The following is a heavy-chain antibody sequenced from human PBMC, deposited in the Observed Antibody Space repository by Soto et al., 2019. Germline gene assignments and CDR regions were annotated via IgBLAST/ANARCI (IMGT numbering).Heavy chain of an antibody. D-gene: IGHD3-22*01. CDR1: GFTFSSYA. Sequence: PGGSLRLSCAASGFTFSSYAMSWVRQAPGKGLEWVSAISGSGGSTYYADSVKGRFTISRDNSKNTLYLQMNSLRAEDTAVYYCAKDRYDSSGYSYFDYWGQGTLVTVSS. J-gene: IGHJ4*02. V-gene: IGHV3-23*01. CDR3: AKDRYDSSGYSYFDY. CDR2: ISGSGGST.